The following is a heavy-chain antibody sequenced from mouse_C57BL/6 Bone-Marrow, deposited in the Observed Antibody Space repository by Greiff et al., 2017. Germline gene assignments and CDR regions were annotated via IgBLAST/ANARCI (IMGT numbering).Heavy chain of an antibody. Sequence: EVQLQQSGPGLAKPSQTLSLTCSVTGYSITSDYWNWIRKFPGNKLEYMGYISYSGSTYYNPSLKSRISITRDTSKNQYYLQLNSVTTEDTATYYCARYRDYGSPGWYFDVWGTGTTVTVSS. CDR1: GYSITSDY. CDR2: ISYSGST. CDR3: ARYRDYGSPGWYFDV. V-gene: IGHV3-8*01. D-gene: IGHD1-1*01. J-gene: IGHJ1*03.